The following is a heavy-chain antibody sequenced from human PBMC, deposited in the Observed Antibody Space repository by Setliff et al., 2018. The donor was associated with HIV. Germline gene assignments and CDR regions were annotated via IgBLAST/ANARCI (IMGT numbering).Heavy chain of an antibody. CDR3: ARGVAAAGL. V-gene: IGHV4-39*07. Sequence: KPSETLSLTCTVSGGSISRSSYYWAWIRQPPGKGLEWIGNIFYSGHTFYNPSLRSRVTISVDTSKNQFSLKLSSVTAADTAAYYCARGVAAAGLWGQGTLVNRLL. D-gene: IGHD6-13*01. J-gene: IGHJ4*02. CDR1: GGSISRSSYY. CDR2: IFYSGHT.